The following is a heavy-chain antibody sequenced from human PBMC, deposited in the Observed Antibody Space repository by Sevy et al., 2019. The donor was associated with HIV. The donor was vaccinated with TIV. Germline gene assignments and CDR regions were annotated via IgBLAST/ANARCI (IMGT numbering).Heavy chain of an antibody. J-gene: IGHJ3*02. CDR2: IYSGGST. CDR1: GFTVSNNY. CDR3: ATGGLHYSLWAFDI. D-gene: IGHD2-15*01. V-gene: IGHV3-53*01. Sequence: GGSLRLSCAASGFTVSNNYMNWVRQAPGKGLEWVSVIYSGGSTYYADSVKGRFTISRDNSKNTLYLQMNSLRAEDMAVYYCATGGLHYSLWAFDIWGQGTMVTVSS.